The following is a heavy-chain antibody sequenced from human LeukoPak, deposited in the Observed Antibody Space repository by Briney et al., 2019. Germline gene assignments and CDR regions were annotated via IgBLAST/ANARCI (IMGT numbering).Heavy chain of an antibody. CDR1: GGSFSSGSYY. J-gene: IGHJ6*02. D-gene: IGHD3-3*01. CDR2: IYYSGST. V-gene: IGHV4-61*01. CDR3: AGVYYDFWSEPPPNYGMDV. Sequence: PSETLSLTCTVSGGSFSSGSYYWSWIRQPPGKGLEWIGYIYYSGSTNYNPSLKSRVTISVDTSKNQFSLKLSSVTAADTAVYYCAGVYYDFWSEPPPNYGMDVWGQGTTVTVSS.